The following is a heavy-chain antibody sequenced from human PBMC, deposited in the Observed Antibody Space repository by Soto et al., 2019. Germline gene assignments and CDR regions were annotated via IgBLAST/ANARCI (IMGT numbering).Heavy chain of an antibody. CDR2: MNPNSGNT. J-gene: IGHJ4*02. CDR3: ASSRALATISSFDY. D-gene: IGHD5-12*01. V-gene: IGHV1-8*01. Sequence: SVKVSCNSSVYTFTGYDINWVRQATGQGLEWMGWMNPNSGNTGYAQKFQGRVTMTRNTSISTAYMELSSLRSEDTAVYYCASSRALATISSFDYWGQGILVTVSS. CDR1: VYTFTGYD.